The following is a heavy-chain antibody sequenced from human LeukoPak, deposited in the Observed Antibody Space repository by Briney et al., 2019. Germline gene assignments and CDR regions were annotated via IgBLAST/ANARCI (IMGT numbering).Heavy chain of an antibody. CDR3: ARDGGCWPFDQ. D-gene: IGHD2-15*01. J-gene: IGHJ4*02. CDR1: GYTFSTYA. Sequence: ASVKVSCKASGYTFSTYAMNWVRQAPGQGLEWMGWINTNTGNPTYAQGFIGRFVFSLDTSVSTAYLQISSLKAEDTAVYYCARDGGCWPFDQWGQGTLVTVSS. CDR2: INTNTGNP. V-gene: IGHV7-4-1*02.